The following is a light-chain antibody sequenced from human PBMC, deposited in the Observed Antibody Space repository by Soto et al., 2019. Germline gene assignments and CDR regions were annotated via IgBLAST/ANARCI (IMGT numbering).Light chain of an antibody. CDR1: SSDVGGYSY. CDR2: DVS. J-gene: IGLJ1*01. Sequence: QSALTQPRSVSGSPGHSVTISCTGTSSDVGGYSYVSWYQQHPGKAPKLMISDVSKRPSGVPDRFSGSKFGNTASLTISGLQAEDEADYYCCSYAGAFTYVFGSGTKGPS. V-gene: IGLV2-11*01. CDR3: CSYAGAFTYV.